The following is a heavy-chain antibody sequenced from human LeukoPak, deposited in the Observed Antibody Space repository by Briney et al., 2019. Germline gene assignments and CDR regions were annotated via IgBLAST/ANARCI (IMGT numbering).Heavy chain of an antibody. V-gene: IGHV3-30-3*01. J-gene: IGHJ6*02. CDR3: ARMVDTAMAGRHYYYYGMDV. CDR2: ISYGGSNK. Sequence: GGSLRLSCAASGFTFSSYAMHWVRQAPGKGLEWVAVISYGGSNKYYADSVKGRFTISRDNSKNTLYLQMNSLRAEDTAVYYCARMVDTAMAGRHYYYYGMDVWGQGTTVTVSS. D-gene: IGHD5-18*01. CDR1: GFTFSSYA.